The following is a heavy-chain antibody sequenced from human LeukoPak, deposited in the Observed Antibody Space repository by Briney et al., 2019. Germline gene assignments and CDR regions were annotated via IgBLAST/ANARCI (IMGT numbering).Heavy chain of an antibody. CDR2: IYSGGSA. CDR3: ARAPEWLIFDY. Sequence: GGSLRLSCAASGFTVSSNYMSWVRQAPGKGLEWVSVIYSGGSAYYADSVKGRFTISRHNSKNTLYLQMNSLRAEDTAVYYCARAPEWLIFDYWGQGTLVTVSS. V-gene: IGHV3-53*04. J-gene: IGHJ4*02. CDR1: GFTVSSNY. D-gene: IGHD6-19*01.